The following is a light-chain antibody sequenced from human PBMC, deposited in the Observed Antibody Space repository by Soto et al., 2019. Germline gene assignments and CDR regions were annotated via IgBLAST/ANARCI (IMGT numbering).Light chain of an antibody. V-gene: IGKV3-15*01. CDR2: GAS. CDR1: QSVSSN. CDR3: QQYNNWPPWT. J-gene: IGKJ1*01. Sequence: EIVMTQSAATLSVSPGERATLSCRASQSVSSNLAWYQQKPDQAPRLLIYGASTRATGIPARFSGSGSGTEFTLTISILQSEDFAVYYCQQYNNWPPWTFGQGTKVEIK.